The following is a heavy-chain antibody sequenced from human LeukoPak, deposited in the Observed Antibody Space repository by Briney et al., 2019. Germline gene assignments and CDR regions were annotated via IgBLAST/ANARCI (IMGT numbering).Heavy chain of an antibody. V-gene: IGHV3-23*01. Sequence: GGSLRLSCAASGFTFSSYAMSWVRQAPGKGLEWVSAISGSGGSTYYADSVKGRFTISRDNSKNTLYLQMNSLRAEDTAVYYCATTEGGNMITFGGVIVHDAFDIWGQGTMVTVSS. CDR2: ISGSGGST. CDR1: GFTFSSYA. J-gene: IGHJ3*02. D-gene: IGHD3-16*02. CDR3: ATTEGGNMITFGGVIVHDAFDI.